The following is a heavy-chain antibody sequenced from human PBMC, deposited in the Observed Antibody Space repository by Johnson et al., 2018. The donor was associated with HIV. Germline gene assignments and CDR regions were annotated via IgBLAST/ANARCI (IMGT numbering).Heavy chain of an antibody. CDR1: GFTFSSYW. Sequence: VQLVESGGGLVQPGGSLRLSCAASGFTFSSYWMSWVRQAPGKGLEWVANIKQDGSEKYYVDSVKGRFTISRDNAKNSLYLQMNSLSAEDTAVYYCAREYCSSTSCRDAFDIWGQGTMVTVSS. V-gene: IGHV3-7*05. D-gene: IGHD2-2*01. J-gene: IGHJ3*02. CDR2: IKQDGSEK. CDR3: AREYCSSTSCRDAFDI.